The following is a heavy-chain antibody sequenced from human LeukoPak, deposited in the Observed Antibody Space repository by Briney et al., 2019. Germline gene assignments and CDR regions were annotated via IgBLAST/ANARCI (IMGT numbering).Heavy chain of an antibody. J-gene: IGHJ5*02. CDR3: ARDSRMWELIDGGWFDP. CDR2: ISYDESNK. CDR1: GFTFSSYT. Sequence: GGSLRLSCAASGFTFSSYTMHWVRQAPGKGLEWVAVISYDESNKYYADSVKGRFTISRDNSKNTLYLQMNSLRAEDTAVYYCARDSRMWELIDGGWFDPWGQGTLVTVSS. D-gene: IGHD1-26*01. V-gene: IGHV3-30-3*01.